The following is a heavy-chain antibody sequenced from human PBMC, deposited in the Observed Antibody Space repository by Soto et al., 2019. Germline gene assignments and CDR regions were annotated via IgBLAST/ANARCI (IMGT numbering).Heavy chain of an antibody. Sequence: SETLSLTCTVSGGSISSYYWGWIRQPPGKGLEWIGYIYYSGSTNYNPSLKSRVTISVDTSKNQFSLKLSSVTAADTAVYCCARDRSSSPHLSNWFDPWGQGTLVTVSS. V-gene: IGHV4-59*01. CDR2: IYYSGST. CDR3: ARDRSSSPHLSNWFDP. D-gene: IGHD6-6*01. CDR1: GGSISSYY. J-gene: IGHJ5*02.